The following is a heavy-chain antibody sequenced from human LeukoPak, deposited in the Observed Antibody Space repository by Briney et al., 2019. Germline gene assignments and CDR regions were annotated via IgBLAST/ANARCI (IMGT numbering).Heavy chain of an antibody. CDR1: GFTFSSYW. V-gene: IGHV3-7*01. CDR2: IKQDGSEK. Sequence: GGSLRLSRAASGFTFSSYWMSWVRQAPGMGLEWVANIKQDGSEKHYVDSVKGRFTISRENAKNSLYLQMNSLRAGDTAVYYCARDRGRYYMDVWGKGTTVTISS. J-gene: IGHJ6*03. CDR3: ARDRGRYYMDV. D-gene: IGHD6-25*01.